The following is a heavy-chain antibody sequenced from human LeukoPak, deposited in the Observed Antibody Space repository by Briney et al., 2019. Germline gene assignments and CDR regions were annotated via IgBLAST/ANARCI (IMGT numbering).Heavy chain of an antibody. CDR3: ARGGNVVVTEGYFDY. CDR2: IYYSGST. Sequence: SETLSLTCTVSGGSISSYYCSWIRQPPGNGLEWIGYIYYSGSTNYNPSLKSRVTISVDTSKNQFSLKLSSVTAADTAVYYCARGGNVVVTEGYFDYWGQGTLVTVSS. V-gene: IGHV4-59*01. D-gene: IGHD2-21*02. J-gene: IGHJ4*02. CDR1: GGSISSYY.